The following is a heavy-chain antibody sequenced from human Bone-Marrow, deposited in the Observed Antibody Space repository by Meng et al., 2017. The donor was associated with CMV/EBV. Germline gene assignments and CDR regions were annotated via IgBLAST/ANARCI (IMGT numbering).Heavy chain of an antibody. V-gene: IGHV4-39*07. J-gene: IGHJ4*02. CDR3: ARVSGDIVVVPAYV. D-gene: IGHD2-2*01. CDR1: GGSISSSSYY. CDR2: IYYSGST. Sequence: SETLSLTCTVSGGSISSSSYYWGWIRQPPGKGLEWIGSIYYSGSTYYNPSLKSRVTISVDTSKNQFSLKLSSVTAADTAVYYCARVSGDIVVVPAYVWGQGTLVTVPQ.